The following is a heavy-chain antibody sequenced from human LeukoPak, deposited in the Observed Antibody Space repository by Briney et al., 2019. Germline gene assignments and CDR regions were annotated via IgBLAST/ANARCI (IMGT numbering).Heavy chain of an antibody. J-gene: IGHJ4*02. CDR3: ARVAGYSGYEPGYFED. D-gene: IGHD5-12*01. CDR2: ISTSSSYI. CDR1: GFSFSSYS. V-gene: IGHV3-21*01. Sequence: GGSLRLSCAASGFSFSSYSMNWVRQAPGEGPEWVSSISTSSSYIYYADSVKGRFTISRDNAKNSLYLHMNSLRAEDTAVYYCARVAGYSGYEPGYFEDWGQGTLVTVSS.